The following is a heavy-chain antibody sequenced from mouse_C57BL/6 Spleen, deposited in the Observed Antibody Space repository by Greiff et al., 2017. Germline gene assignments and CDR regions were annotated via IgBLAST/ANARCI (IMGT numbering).Heavy chain of an antibody. Sequence: EVKLMESGGGLVKPGGSLKLSCAASGFTFSSYAMSWVRQTPEKRLEWVATISDGGSYTYYPDNVKGRFTISRDNAKNNLYLQMSHLKSEDTAMYYCARDEGLGRRGYYFDYWGQGTTLTVSS. J-gene: IGHJ2*01. CDR2: ISDGGSYT. D-gene: IGHD4-1*01. V-gene: IGHV5-4*01. CDR3: ARDEGLGRRGYYFDY. CDR1: GFTFSSYA.